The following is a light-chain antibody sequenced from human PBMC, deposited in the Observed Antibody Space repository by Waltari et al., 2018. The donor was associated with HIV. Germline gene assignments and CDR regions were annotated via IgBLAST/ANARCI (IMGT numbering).Light chain of an antibody. J-gene: IGLJ1*01. CDR2: GNT. CDR3: QSYDSGLSAYV. CDR1: SSNIGAGYD. Sequence: QSVLTQPPSVSGAPGQRVTISCTGSSSNIGAGYDVLWFQQLPGTAPKRLIYGNTNRPSGVPDRFSGSKSGTSASLAITGLQAEDEGDYYCQSYDSGLSAYVFGTGTKVTVL. V-gene: IGLV1-40*01.